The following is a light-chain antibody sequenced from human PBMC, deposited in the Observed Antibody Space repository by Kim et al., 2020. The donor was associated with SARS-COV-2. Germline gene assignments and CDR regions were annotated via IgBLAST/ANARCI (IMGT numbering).Light chain of an antibody. CDR3: CSYAGSSTHYV. CDR2: EVS. CDR1: SSDVGSYNL. J-gene: IGLJ1*01. Sequence: QSITISCTGTSSDVGSYNLVSWYQQHPGKAPKLMIYEVSKRPSGVSNRFSGSKSGNTASLTISGLQAEDEADYYCCSYAGSSTHYVFGNGTKVTVL. V-gene: IGLV2-23*02.